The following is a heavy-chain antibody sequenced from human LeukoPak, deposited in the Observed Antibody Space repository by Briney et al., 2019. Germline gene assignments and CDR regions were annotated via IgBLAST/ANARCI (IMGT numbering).Heavy chain of an antibody. Sequence: PGGSLRLSCAASGFTFSSYEMNWVRQAPGKGLEGVSYISSSGRTMYYADSVKGRFTISRDNAKNSLYLQMNSLRAEDTAVYYCARSYSGSPRNWFNHWGQGTLVTVSS. V-gene: IGHV3-48*03. J-gene: IGHJ5*02. CDR2: ISSSGRTM. CDR3: ARSYSGSPRNWFNH. CDR1: GFTFSSYE. D-gene: IGHD1-26*01.